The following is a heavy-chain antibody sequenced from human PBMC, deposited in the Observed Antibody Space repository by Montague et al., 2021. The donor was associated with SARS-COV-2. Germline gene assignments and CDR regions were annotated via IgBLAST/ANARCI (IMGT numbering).Heavy chain of an antibody. CDR1: GGSISSAGYY. J-gene: IGHJ5*02. CDR3: ARARVVVPTSKKWFDP. CDR2: IYYSGST. D-gene: IGHD2-2*01. V-gene: IGHV4-31*03. Sequence: TLSLTCTVSGGSISSAGYYWSWIPQHPGKGLVWIVYIYYSGSTNYNPSLQSRLTISVDTTKNRFSLKLSSVTAADAAMYCSARARVVVPTSKKWFDPWGQGALVTVSS.